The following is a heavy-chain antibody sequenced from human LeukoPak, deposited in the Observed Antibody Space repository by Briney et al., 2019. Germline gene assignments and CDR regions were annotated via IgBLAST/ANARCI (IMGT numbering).Heavy chain of an antibody. J-gene: IGHJ4*02. CDR2: MNPYSGQT. Sequence: GASVKVSCKSSGYTFTSYDINWVRQATGQGFEWMGWMNPYSGQTGSAQKFQGRVTMTRNTSISTVYMELSSLRSEDTAMYYCARGGKRYFDWSHEADYWGQGTLVTVSS. V-gene: IGHV1-8*01. D-gene: IGHD3-9*01. CDR1: GYTFTSYD. CDR3: ARGGKRYFDWSHEADY.